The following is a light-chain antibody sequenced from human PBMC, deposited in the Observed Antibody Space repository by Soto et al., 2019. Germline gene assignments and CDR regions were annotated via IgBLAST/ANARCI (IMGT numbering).Light chain of an antibody. CDR3: LQHNSYPLT. J-gene: IGKJ4*01. CDR2: GAS. CDR1: QGINND. V-gene: IGKV1-17*03. Sequence: DIQMTQSPSAMSASVGDRVTITCRASQGINNDLAWFQQKPGKVPKRLIYGASSLQSGVPSRFSGSGSGTEFPLTISNLQPEDFATYYCLQHNSYPLTFGGGTKVEI.